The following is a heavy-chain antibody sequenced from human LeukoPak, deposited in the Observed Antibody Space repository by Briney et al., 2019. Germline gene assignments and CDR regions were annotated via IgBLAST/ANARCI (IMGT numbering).Heavy chain of an antibody. J-gene: IGHJ5*02. CDR2: IYPDDSDT. V-gene: IGHV5-51*01. D-gene: IGHD3-10*01. CDR3: VRQRGASGTINHFDP. CDR1: GYSFTTYW. Sequence: GESLKISCKTSGYSFTTYWVGWVRQMPGTGLEWVGAIYPDDSDTRYSPSFQGQVVISADRSIRTAYLQWNALKTSDTAMYYCVRQRGASGTINHFDPWGQGTLVTVSS.